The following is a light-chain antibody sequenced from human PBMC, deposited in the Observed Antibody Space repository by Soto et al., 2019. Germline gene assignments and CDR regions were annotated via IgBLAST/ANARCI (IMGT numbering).Light chain of an antibody. Sequence: SVLTQPPSASGSPGQSVSISCSGGSSDVGGSKYVSWYQVKPGKAPKLIIYEVNRRPEWAPYRFSGPKAGNTASLTVSGLQAEDEGDYYCYSYADTNNFVVGSGTKVTVL. CDR2: EVN. V-gene: IGLV2-8*01. J-gene: IGLJ1*01. CDR3: YSYADTNNFV. CDR1: SSDVGGSKY.